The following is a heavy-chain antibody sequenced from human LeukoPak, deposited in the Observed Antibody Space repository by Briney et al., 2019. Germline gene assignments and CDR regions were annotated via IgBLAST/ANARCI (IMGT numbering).Heavy chain of an antibody. CDR1: GGSISSSSHY. CDR2: IYYSGST. Sequence: SETLSLTCTVSGGSISSSSHYWGWIRQPPGKGLEWIGYIYYSGSTNYNPSLKSRVTISVDTSKNQFSLKLRSVTAADTAVYYCAREGYASGWNDYWGQGILVTVSS. J-gene: IGHJ4*02. CDR3: AREGYASGWNDY. V-gene: IGHV4-61*01. D-gene: IGHD6-19*01.